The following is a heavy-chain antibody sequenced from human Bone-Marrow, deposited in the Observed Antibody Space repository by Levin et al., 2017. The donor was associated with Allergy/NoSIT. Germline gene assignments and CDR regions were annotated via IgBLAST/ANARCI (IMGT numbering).Heavy chain of an antibody. CDR2: ISGSGSTI. CDR1: GFTFSDYY. V-gene: IGHV3-11*01. D-gene: IGHD2-8*01. CDR3: ARRRNNAGDDYFDY. Sequence: SCAASGFTFSDYYMSWIRQAPGKGLEWVSYISGSGSTISYADSVKGRFTVSRDNAKNSLYLQMNSLRAEDTAVYYCARRRNNAGDDYFDYWGQGTLVTVSS. J-gene: IGHJ4*02.